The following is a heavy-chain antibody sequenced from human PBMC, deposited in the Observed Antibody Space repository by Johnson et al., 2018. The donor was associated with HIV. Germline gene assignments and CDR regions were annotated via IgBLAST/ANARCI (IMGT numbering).Heavy chain of an antibody. J-gene: IGHJ3*02. Sequence: QVHLVESGGGVVQPGRSLRLSCAASGFTFSSYGIHWVRQAPGKGLEWEAFIWCDGSNKSYAGSVKGRFTISRDNSNNTLYLQMNSLRAADTAVYYCAREGGGHDYGDRDAFDIWGQGTMVTVSS. D-gene: IGHD4-17*01. CDR2: IWCDGSNK. V-gene: IGHV3-33*01. CDR3: AREGGGHDYGDRDAFDI. CDR1: GFTFSSYG.